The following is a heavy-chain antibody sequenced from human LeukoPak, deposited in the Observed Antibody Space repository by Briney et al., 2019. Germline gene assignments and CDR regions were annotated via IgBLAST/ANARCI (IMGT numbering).Heavy chain of an antibody. CDR1: GFTFSHYG. D-gene: IGHD3-10*01. CDR2: IRYDGSNK. V-gene: IGHV3-30*02. J-gene: IGHJ5*02. CDR3: AKDYSKTSYYGSGTYYRPNWFDP. Sequence: GGSLRLSCAASGFTFSHYGMTWVRQAPGKGLEWVAFIRYDGSNKYYADSVKGRFTISRDNSKNTLYLQMNSLRAEDTAVYYCAKDYSKTSYYGSGTYYRPNWFDPWGQGTLVTVSS.